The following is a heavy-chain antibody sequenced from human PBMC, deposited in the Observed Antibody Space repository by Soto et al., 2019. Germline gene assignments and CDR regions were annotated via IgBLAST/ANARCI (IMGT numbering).Heavy chain of an antibody. D-gene: IGHD3-16*02. V-gene: IGHV4-59*08. CDR1: GGSINSYY. CDR3: ARHRGGVIVSNYWYFEL. Sequence: QVQLQESGPGLVKPSETLSLTCTVSGGSINSYYWSWIRQPPGKGLEWLGYIYYSGNTNYNPSLKSRVTISVDTSKNQFSLKLSSVTAADTAVYYCARHRGGVIVSNYWYFELWGRGTLVTVSS. CDR2: IYYSGNT. J-gene: IGHJ2*01.